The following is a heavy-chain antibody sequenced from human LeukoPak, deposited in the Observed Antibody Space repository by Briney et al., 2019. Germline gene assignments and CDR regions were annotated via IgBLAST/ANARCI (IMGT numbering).Heavy chain of an antibody. J-gene: IGHJ4*02. V-gene: IGHV3-33*01. CDR1: GFTFSSYG. CDR3: ARVAYCGGDCYYFDY. D-gene: IGHD2-21*02. CDR2: IWYDGSNK. Sequence: GGSLRLSCAASGFTFSSYGMHWVRQAPGKGLEWVAVIWYDGSNKYYADSVKGRFTTSRDNSKNTLYLQMNSLRAEDTAVYYCARVAYCGGDCYYFDYWGQGTLVTVSS.